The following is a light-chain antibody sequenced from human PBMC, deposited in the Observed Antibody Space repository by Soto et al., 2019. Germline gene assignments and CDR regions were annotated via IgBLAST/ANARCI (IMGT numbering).Light chain of an antibody. V-gene: IGKV3-15*01. Sequence: EIVMTQSPATLSVSPGERATLSCRASQSVSSNLAWYQHKSGQAPRLLIYGASTRATGIPARFSGSVSGTEFTLTISSLQSEDFAVYYCQQYNNWYTFGQGTKLEI. CDR1: QSVSSN. J-gene: IGKJ2*01. CDR2: GAS. CDR3: QQYNNWYT.